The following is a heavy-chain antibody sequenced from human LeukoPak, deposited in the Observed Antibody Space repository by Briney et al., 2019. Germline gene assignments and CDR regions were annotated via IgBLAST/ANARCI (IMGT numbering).Heavy chain of an antibody. CDR2: IIPILGIA. CDR3: ARGATTYYYDSSGYYPPDAFDI. CDR1: GGTFSSYA. Sequence: SVKVSCKASGGTFSSYAISWVRQAPGQGLEWVGRIIPILGIANYAQKFQGRVTITADKSTSTAYMELSSLRSEDTAVYYCARGATTYYYDSSGYYPPDAFDIWGQGTMVTVSS. D-gene: IGHD3-22*01. V-gene: IGHV1-69*04. J-gene: IGHJ3*02.